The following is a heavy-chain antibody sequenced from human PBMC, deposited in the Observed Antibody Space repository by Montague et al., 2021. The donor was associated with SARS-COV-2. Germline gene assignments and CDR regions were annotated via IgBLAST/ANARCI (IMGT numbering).Heavy chain of an antibody. CDR3: ARGGPISGLGYSTMDV. CDR1: GFTFSDYW. D-gene: IGHD2-15*01. CDR2: INSDGSSI. Sequence: SRRISWDASGFTFSDYWMHWIRQAPGKGLVWVSRINSDGSSITYADSVKGRFTISRDNAKNTLYLQMNSLRVEDTALYSCARGGPISGLGYSTMDVWGQGTTVTVSS. J-gene: IGHJ6*02. V-gene: IGHV3-74*01.